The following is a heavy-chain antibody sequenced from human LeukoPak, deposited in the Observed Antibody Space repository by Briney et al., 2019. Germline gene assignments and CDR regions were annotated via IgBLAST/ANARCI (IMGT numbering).Heavy chain of an antibody. J-gene: IGHJ5*02. Sequence: GESLKISRKGSGYSFTSYWIGWVRQMPGKGLEWMGIIYPGDSDTRYSPSFQGQVTISADKSISTAYLQWSSLKASDTAMYYCARHIIPSSGYYYVYRDNWFDPWGQGTLVTVSS. D-gene: IGHD3-22*01. V-gene: IGHV5-51*01. CDR1: GYSFTSYW. CDR3: ARHIIPSSGYYYVYRDNWFDP. CDR2: IYPGDSDT.